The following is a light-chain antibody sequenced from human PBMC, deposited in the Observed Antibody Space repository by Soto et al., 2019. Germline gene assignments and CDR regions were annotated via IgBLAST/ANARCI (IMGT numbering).Light chain of an antibody. CDR2: EVS. CDR3: ASYTTSSAFVV. J-gene: IGLJ2*01. CDR1: SSDVGSYDR. V-gene: IGLV2-18*02. Sequence: QSVLTQPPSVSASPGQSVTISCTGTSSDVGSYDRVSWYQQPPGTAPKLMIYEVSNRPSGVPDRFSGSKSGNTASLTISGLHAEDEADYFCASYTTSSAFVVFGGGTKLTVL.